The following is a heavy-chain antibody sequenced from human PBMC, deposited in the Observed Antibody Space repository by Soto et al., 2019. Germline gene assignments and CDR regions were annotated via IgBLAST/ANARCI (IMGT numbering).Heavy chain of an antibody. CDR1: GFTFSDYY. CDR2: ISSSGSTI. V-gene: IGHV3-11*01. D-gene: IGHD3-3*01. J-gene: IGHJ4*02. CDR3: ARVGGYYTYYFDY. Sequence: GGSLRLSCAASGFTFSDYYMSWIRQAPGKGLEWVSYISSSGSTIYYADSVKGRFSISRDNAKDSLYLQMNSLRAEDTAVYYCARVGGYYTYYFDYWGQGTLVTVSS.